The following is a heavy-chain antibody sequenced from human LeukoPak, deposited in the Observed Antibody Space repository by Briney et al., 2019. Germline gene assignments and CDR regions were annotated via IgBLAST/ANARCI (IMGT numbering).Heavy chain of an antibody. CDR3: ASCLVGSFPYWYFDL. CDR2: FYYSGSI. Sequence: PSETLSLTCIVSGGSISGTSYYWGWIRQSPGKGLEWIGSFYYSGSIFDNRSLRSRVTISIDMSKNQFLLKLTSVTAADTAVYYCASCLVGSFPYWYFDLWGRGTLVTVSS. CDR1: GGSISGTSYY. J-gene: IGHJ2*01. D-gene: IGHD1-26*01. V-gene: IGHV4-39*07.